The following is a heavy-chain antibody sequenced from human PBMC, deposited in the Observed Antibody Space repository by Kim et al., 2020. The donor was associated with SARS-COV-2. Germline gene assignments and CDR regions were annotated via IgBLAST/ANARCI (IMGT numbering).Heavy chain of an antibody. Sequence: KGRFPISRDNSKNTLYLQRNSLRAEDTAVYYCARETELLDKYGGNGVIDYWGQGTLVTVSS. CDR3: ARETELLDKYGGNGVIDY. J-gene: IGHJ4*02. D-gene: IGHD2-15*01. V-gene: IGHV3-30*07.